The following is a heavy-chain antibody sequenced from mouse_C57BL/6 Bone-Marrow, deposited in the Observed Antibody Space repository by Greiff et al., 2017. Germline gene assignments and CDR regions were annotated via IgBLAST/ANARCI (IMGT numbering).Heavy chain of an antibody. CDR2: IYPGDGDT. V-gene: IGHV1-82*01. CDR3: ATYYYGSSYGY. Sequence: VQLQQSGPELVKPGASVKISCKASGYAFSSSWMNWVKQRPGKGLEWIGRIYPGDGDTNYNGKVKGKATLTADKSSSTAYMQLSSLTSEDSAVYFCATYYYGSSYGYWGQGTTLTVSS. D-gene: IGHD1-1*01. J-gene: IGHJ2*01. CDR1: GYAFSSSW.